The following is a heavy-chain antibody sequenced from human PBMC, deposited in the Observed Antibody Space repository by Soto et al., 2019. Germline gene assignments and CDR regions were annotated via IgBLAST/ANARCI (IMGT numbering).Heavy chain of an antibody. CDR1: GGTFSSYT. CDR3: ARSPTVTTSGKANYYYYMDV. CDR2: IIPILGIA. Sequence: QVQLVQSGAEVKKPGSSVKVSCKASGGTFSSYTISWVRQAPGQGLEWMGRIIPILGIANYAQKFQVRVTITADKSTSTAYMELSSLRSEDTAVYYCARSPTVTTSGKANYYYYMDVWGKGTTVTVSS. V-gene: IGHV1-69*02. D-gene: IGHD4-17*01. J-gene: IGHJ6*03.